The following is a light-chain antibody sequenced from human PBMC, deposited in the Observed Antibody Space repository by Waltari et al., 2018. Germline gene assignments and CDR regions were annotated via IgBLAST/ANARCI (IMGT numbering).Light chain of an antibody. Sequence: QPVLTQTPSASASLGASVKLTYTLSSTFSHYAVVWHQKQQEKGPRYLMKVNSDGTHTKGDGIPDRFSGSSSGAERYLTLSSLQSDDEADYYCQTWGTGVQWVFGGGSKVTVL. CDR1: STFSHYA. V-gene: IGLV4-69*01. J-gene: IGLJ3*02. CDR3: QTWGTGVQWV. CDR2: VNSDGTH.